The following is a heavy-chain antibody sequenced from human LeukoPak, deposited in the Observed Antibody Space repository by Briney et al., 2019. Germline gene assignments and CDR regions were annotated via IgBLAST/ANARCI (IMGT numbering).Heavy chain of an antibody. D-gene: IGHD6-13*01. Sequence: SETLSLTCTVSGGSISGSSYYWGWIRQPPGKGLEWIGSIYYSGSTYYNPSLKSRVTISVDTSKNQFSLKLSSVTPADTAVYYCASSTAAGPYYFDYWGQGTLVTVSS. CDR3: ASSTAAGPYYFDY. J-gene: IGHJ4*02. CDR1: GGSISGSSYY. CDR2: IYYSGST. V-gene: IGHV4-39*01.